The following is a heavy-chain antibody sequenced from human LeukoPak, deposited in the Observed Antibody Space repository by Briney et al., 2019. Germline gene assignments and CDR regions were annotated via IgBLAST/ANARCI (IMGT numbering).Heavy chain of an antibody. CDR2: ISFTGGS. J-gene: IGHJ4*02. D-gene: IGHD1-26*01. CDR1: GASIFSDS. CDR3: ARISSASGGAFDY. V-gene: IGHV4-59*01. Sequence: PPETLSLTCTVSGASIFSDSWTWIRQPPGKGLDWLGNISFTGGSNYSPPLKSRVNIFLDSSKNQFSLRLTSVTAADSAVYYCARISSASGGAFDYWGQGRLVTVSS.